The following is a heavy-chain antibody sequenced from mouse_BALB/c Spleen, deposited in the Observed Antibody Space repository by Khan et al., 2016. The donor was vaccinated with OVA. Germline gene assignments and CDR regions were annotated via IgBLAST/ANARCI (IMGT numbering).Heavy chain of an antibody. V-gene: IGHV1-69*02. D-gene: IGHD2-10*02. J-gene: IGHJ4*01. Sequence: QVQLKQSGAELVKPGAPVKLSCKASGYTFTSYWMNWVKQRPGRGLEWIGRIDPSDSETHYNQKFKDKATLTVDKSYSPAYIHIRSLTSEDSAVYYCARDQYGNYLYAMDYWGQGTSVTVSS. CDR2: IDPSDSET. CDR3: ARDQYGNYLYAMDY. CDR1: GYTFTSYW.